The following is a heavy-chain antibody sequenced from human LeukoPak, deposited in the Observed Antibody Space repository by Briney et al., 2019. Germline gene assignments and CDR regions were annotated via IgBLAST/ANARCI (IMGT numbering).Heavy chain of an antibody. J-gene: IGHJ4*02. D-gene: IGHD6-13*01. V-gene: IGHV3-7*01. CDR3: AREGSSSPLFDY. Sequence: GGSLRLSCAASGFTFSNAWMSWVRQAPGKGLEWVANVKQDGSEKYYVDSVKGRFTISRDNAKNSLYLQMNSLRAEDTAVYYCAREGSSSPLFDYWGQGTLVTVSS. CDR1: GFTFSNAW. CDR2: VKQDGSEK.